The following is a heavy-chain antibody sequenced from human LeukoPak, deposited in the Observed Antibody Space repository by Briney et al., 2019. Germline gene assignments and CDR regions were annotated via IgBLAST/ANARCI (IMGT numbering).Heavy chain of an antibody. D-gene: IGHD3-3*01. CDR3: ATGLRFLEWLSYFDF. CDR1: GGTFSSYA. Sequence: SVKVSCKASGGTFSSYAISWVRQAPGQGLEWMGGIIPIFGTANYAQKFQGRVTITADESASTAYMELSSLRSEDTAVYYCATGLRFLEWLSYFDFWGQGTLVTVSS. V-gene: IGHV1-69*01. CDR2: IIPIFGTA. J-gene: IGHJ4*02.